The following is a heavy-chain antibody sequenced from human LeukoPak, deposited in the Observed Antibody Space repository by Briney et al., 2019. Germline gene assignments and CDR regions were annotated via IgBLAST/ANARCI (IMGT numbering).Heavy chain of an antibody. CDR2: INPNSGGT. V-gene: IGHV1-2*06. CDR1: GYTFTGYY. Sequence: ASVTVSCKASGYTFTGYYMHWVRQAPGQGLEWMGRINPNSGGTNYAQKFQGRVTMTRDTSISTAYMELSRLRSDDTAVYYCAREYYDFWSGYYSPTNFDYWGQGTLVTVSS. D-gene: IGHD3-3*01. CDR3: AREYYDFWSGYYSPTNFDY. J-gene: IGHJ4*02.